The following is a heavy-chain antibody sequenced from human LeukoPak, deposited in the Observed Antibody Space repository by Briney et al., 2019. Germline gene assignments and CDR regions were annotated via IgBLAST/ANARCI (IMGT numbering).Heavy chain of an antibody. CDR2: IIPILGIA. D-gene: IGHD2-15*01. CDR3: AISYCSGGSCYSPYYYYYGMDV. V-gene: IGHV1-69*04. J-gene: IGHJ6*02. CDR1: GYTFTSYA. Sequence: SVKVSCKASGYTFTSYAISWVRQAPGQGLEWMGRIIPILGIANYAQKFQGRVTITADKSTSTAYMELSSLRSEDTAVYYCAISYCSGGSCYSPYYYYYGMDVWGQGTTVTVSS.